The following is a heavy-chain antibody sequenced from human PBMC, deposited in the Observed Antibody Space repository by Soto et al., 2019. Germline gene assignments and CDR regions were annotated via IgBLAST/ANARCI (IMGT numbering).Heavy chain of an antibody. J-gene: IGHJ4*02. CDR3: ARAGRDILTGYYDY. CDR1: GFTFSSYG. Sequence: VQLVESGGGVVQPGRSLRLSCAASGFTFSSYGMHWVRQAPGKGLERVAVIWYDGSNKYYADSVKGRFTISRDNSKNTLYLQMNRLRAEDTAVYYWARAGRDILTGYYDYWGQGTLVTVSS. V-gene: IGHV3-33*01. D-gene: IGHD3-9*01. CDR2: IWYDGSNK.